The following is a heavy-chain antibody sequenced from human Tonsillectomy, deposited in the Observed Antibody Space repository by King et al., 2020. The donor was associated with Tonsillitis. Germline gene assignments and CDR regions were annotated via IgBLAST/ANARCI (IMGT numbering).Heavy chain of an antibody. CDR2: ILNDGSKE. D-gene: IGHD3-3*01. CDR1: GFTFSSYG. CDR3: AKRFLEWLPINVLDVFDV. V-gene: IGHV3-30*18. J-gene: IGHJ3*01. Sequence: QVQLVESGGGVVQPGRSLRLSCAASGFTFSSYGMHWVRQAPGKGLEWVAVILNDGSKEFYADSVKGRFTISRDNSKNTLYLQMNSLRIEDTAVYYCAKRFLEWLPINVLDVFDVWGQGTMVTVSS.